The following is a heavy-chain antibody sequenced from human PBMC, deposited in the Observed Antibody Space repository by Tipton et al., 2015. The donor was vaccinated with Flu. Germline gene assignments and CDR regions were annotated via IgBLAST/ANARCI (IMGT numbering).Heavy chain of an antibody. J-gene: IGHJ4*02. V-gene: IGHV4-59*01. D-gene: IGHD2-15*01. CDR3: ARVARVAALFFFDY. CDR2: IHYTGSI. Sequence: TLSLTCTVSGGSISSYYWTWIRQAPGKGLEWIGDIHYTGSINYNPSLKSRVSMSVDTSKNQFSLKLKSVTAADTAVYYCARVARVAALFFFDYWGQGTLVTVSS. CDR1: GGSISSYY.